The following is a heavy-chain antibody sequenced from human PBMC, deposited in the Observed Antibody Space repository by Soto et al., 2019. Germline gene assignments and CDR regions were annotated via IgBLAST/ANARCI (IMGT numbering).Heavy chain of an antibody. Sequence: SETLSLTCTVSGGSISSGGYYWSWIRQPPGKGLEWIGYIYYSGSTYYNPSLKSRVTISVDTSKNQFSLKLSSVTAADTAVYYCARASSYSYGKLLDYWGQGTLVTVSS. V-gene: IGHV4-31*03. J-gene: IGHJ4*02. CDR1: GGSISSGGYY. D-gene: IGHD5-18*01. CDR2: IYYSGST. CDR3: ARASSYSYGKLLDY.